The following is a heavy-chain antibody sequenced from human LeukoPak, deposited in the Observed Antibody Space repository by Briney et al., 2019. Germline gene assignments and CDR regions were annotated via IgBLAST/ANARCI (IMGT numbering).Heavy chain of an antibody. CDR2: IYSGGST. CDR3: ARYGDYAYYFDY. CDR1: GFTFDDYA. Sequence: GGSLRLSCAASGFTFDDYAMHWVRQAPGKGLEWVSVIYSGGSTYYADSVKGRFTISRDNSKNTLYLQMNSLRAEDTAVYYCARYGDYAYYFDYWGQGTLVTVSS. V-gene: IGHV3-66*01. D-gene: IGHD4-17*01. J-gene: IGHJ4*02.